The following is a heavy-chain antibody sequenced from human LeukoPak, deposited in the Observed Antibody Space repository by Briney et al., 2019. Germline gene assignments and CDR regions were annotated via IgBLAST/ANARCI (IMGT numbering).Heavy chain of an antibody. CDR3: ARDDTFGGVIVKYDY. CDR1: GFTFSSYW. CDR2: IKPDGSEK. V-gene: IGHV3-7*03. J-gene: IGHJ4*02. Sequence: GGSLRLSCAASGFTFSSYWMTWVRQAPGKGLEWVANIKPDGSEKYYVDSVRGRFTISRDNAKNSLYLQMNSLRAEDTAVYYCARDDTFGGVIVKYDYWGQGTLVTVSS. D-gene: IGHD3-16*02.